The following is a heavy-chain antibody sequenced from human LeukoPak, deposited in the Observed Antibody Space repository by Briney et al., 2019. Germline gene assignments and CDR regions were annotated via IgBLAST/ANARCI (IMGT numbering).Heavy chain of an antibody. J-gene: IGHJ4*02. CDR3: ARAPQPFDY. CDR2: IRSIAHSYAT. CDR1: GFTFSGST. V-gene: IGHV3-73*01. Sequence: GGSLRLSCAASGFTFSGSTMQWVRQASGKGLEWISRIRSIAHSYATAYSASVKGRSTISRDDSKNTAYLQMNSLKTEDTAVYYCARAPQPFDYWGQGTLVTVSS. D-gene: IGHD2-2*01.